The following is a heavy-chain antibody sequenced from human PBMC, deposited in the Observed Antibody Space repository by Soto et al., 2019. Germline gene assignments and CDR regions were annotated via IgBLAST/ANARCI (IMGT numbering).Heavy chain of an antibody. V-gene: IGHV4-34*01. CDR1: GGTPSPYC. J-gene: IGHJ5*02. CDR2: INHSGST. Sequence: SENLFLTSAGSGGTPSPYCWSLIRLPLGKGMEWIGEINHSGSTNYNPSLKSRVTISVDTSKNQFSLKLSSVTAADTAVYYCARGRDYYDSSGYYYVLAWFDPWGQGTLVTVS. D-gene: IGHD3-22*01. CDR3: ARGRDYYDSSGYYYVLAWFDP.